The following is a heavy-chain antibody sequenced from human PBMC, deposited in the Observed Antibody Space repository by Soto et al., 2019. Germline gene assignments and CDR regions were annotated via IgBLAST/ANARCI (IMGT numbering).Heavy chain of an antibody. CDR1: GYTFTTYG. Sequence: GASVKVSCKTSGYTFTTYGISWVRQAPGQGLEWMGWISTYKGNTNYAQKFQGRVTMTTDTSASTAYMELSSLRSEDTAVYYCARGVAGPLHWFDPWGQGTLVTVSS. CDR2: ISTYKGNT. D-gene: IGHD6-19*01. CDR3: ARGVAGPLHWFDP. V-gene: IGHV1-18*01. J-gene: IGHJ5*02.